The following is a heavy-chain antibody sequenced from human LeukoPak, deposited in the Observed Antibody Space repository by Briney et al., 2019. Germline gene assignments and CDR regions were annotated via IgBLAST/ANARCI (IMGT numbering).Heavy chain of an antibody. CDR1: GFTFSSYA. Sequence: GGSLRLSCEASGFTFSSYAMLWARQAPGKGLEGVSAISGSGGSTYYADSVKGRFTISRDNSKNTLYLQMNSLRAEDTAVYYCAGDYWGQGTLVTVSS. J-gene: IGHJ4*02. CDR2: ISGSGGST. CDR3: AGDY. V-gene: IGHV3-23*01.